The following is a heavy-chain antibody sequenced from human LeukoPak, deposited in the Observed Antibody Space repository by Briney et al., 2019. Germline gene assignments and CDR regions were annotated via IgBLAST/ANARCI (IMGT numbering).Heavy chain of an antibody. CDR3: ARGGRGYSYAPSDYYYYMDV. Sequence: GASVKVSCKASGYTFTNYDINWVRQATGQGLEWMGWMNPNSGNTGYAQKFQGRVTITRNTSISTAYMELSSLRSEDTAVYYCARGGRGYSYAPSDYYYYMDVWGKGTTVTVSS. CDR2: MNPNSGNT. V-gene: IGHV1-8*03. D-gene: IGHD5-18*01. CDR1: GYTFTNYD. J-gene: IGHJ6*03.